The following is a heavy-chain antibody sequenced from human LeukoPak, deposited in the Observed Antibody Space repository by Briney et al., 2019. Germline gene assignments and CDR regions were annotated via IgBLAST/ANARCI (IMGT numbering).Heavy chain of an antibody. J-gene: IGHJ4*02. CDR2: IWYDGSNK. V-gene: IGHV3-33*06. CDR3: AKDTRGIAVAGNFDY. D-gene: IGHD6-19*01. Sequence: GGSLRLSCAASGFTFSSYSMHWVRQAPGKGLEWVAVIWYDGSNKYYADSVKGRFTISRDNSKNTLYLQMNSLRAEDTAVYYCAKDTRGIAVAGNFDYWGQGTLVTVSS. CDR1: GFTFSSYS.